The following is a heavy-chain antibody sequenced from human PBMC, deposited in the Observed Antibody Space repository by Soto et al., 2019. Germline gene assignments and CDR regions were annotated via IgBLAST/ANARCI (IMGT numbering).Heavy chain of an antibody. CDR2: ISAYNGNT. Sequence: ASVKVSCKASGYTFPSYGISWVRQAPGQGLEWMGRISAYNGNTNYAQKLQGRVTMTTDTSTSTAYMELRSLRSDDTAVYYCARWVGFYCSGGSCYDDYWAQGTLVTVSS. CDR3: ARWVGFYCSGGSCYDDY. V-gene: IGHV1-18*01. D-gene: IGHD2-15*01. J-gene: IGHJ4*02. CDR1: GYTFPSYG.